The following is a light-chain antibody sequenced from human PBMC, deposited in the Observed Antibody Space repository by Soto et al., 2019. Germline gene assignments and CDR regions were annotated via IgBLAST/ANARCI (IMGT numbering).Light chain of an antibody. V-gene: IGKV3-15*01. CDR2: AAS. Sequence: EIVMTQSPATLSVSPGERAILSCRASQTVTNNLAWYQQKPGQPPRLLIYAASTRATDVPARFSGGGSETEFTLTISSLQSEDFAVYFCQQYNIWPLWTFGQGTKVDIK. CDR1: QTVTNN. J-gene: IGKJ1*01. CDR3: QQYNIWPLWT.